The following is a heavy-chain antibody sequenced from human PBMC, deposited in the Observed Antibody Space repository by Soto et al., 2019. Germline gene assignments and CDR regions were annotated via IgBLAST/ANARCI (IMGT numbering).Heavy chain of an antibody. V-gene: IGHV3-48*02. CDR2: ISSSSSTI. D-gene: IGHD5-12*01. CDR3: ARDRPYSGYGGGFDY. J-gene: IGHJ4*02. Sequence: EVQLLESGGGLVQPGGSLRLSCAASGFTFSNYAMSWVRQAPGKGLEWVSYISSSSSTIYYADSVKGRFTISRDNAKNSLYLQMNSLRDEDTAVYYCARDRPYSGYGGGFDYWGQGTLVTVSS. CDR1: GFTFSNYA.